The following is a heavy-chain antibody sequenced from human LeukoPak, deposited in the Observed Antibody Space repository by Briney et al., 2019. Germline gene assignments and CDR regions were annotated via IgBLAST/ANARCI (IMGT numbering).Heavy chain of an antibody. Sequence: GGSLRLSCAASGFTFSSYAMNWVRQAPGKGLEWVSSTVSRGTTQCADSVKGRFTVSRDTSKNTLYLQMNSLRADDTAVYYCAKDSHPFDWLLIYFDYWGQGTLVTVSS. CDR3: AKDSHPFDWLLIYFDY. J-gene: IGHJ4*02. CDR2: TVSRGTT. V-gene: IGHV3-23*01. D-gene: IGHD3-9*01. CDR1: GFTFSSYA.